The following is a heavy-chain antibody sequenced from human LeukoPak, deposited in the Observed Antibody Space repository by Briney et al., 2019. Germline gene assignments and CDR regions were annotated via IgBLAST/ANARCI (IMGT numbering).Heavy chain of an antibody. J-gene: IGHJ4*02. CDR3: ARYGDHGNYFDC. V-gene: IGHV3-30*03. Sequence: PGGSLRPSCAASGFTFNNYGMHWVRQAPGKGLEWVAVISSDGSKKYYGDSVKGRFTISRDDSKNTLYLQMNSLRAEDTAVYYCARYGDHGNYFDCWGQGTLVTVSS. D-gene: IGHD4-17*01. CDR1: GFTFNNYG. CDR2: ISSDGSKK.